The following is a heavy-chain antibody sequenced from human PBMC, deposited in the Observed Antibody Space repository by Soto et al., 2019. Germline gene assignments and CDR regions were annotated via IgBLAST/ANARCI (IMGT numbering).Heavy chain of an antibody. D-gene: IGHD6-6*01. Sequence: GGSLRLSCAASGFTFSSYAMSWVRQAPGKGLEWVSAISGSGGSTYYADSVKGRFTISRDNSKNTLYLQMNSLRAEDTAVYYCAKWDSSSSDYYYYGMDVWGQGTTVTV. J-gene: IGHJ6*02. V-gene: IGHV3-23*01. CDR2: ISGSGGST. CDR1: GFTFSSYA. CDR3: AKWDSSSSDYYYYGMDV.